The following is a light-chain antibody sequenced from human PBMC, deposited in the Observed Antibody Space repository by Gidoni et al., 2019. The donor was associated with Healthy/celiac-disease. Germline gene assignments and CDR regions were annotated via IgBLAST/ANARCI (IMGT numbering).Light chain of an antibody. Sequence: SYELTQPPSVSVSPGQTASITCSGDKLGDKYACWYQQKQGQSPVLVIYQDSKRPSGIPERFSGSNSGNTATLTISGTQAMDEADYYCQAWDSRNYVFGTGTKVTVL. CDR2: QDS. CDR3: QAWDSRNYV. CDR1: KLGDKY. J-gene: IGLJ1*01. V-gene: IGLV3-1*01.